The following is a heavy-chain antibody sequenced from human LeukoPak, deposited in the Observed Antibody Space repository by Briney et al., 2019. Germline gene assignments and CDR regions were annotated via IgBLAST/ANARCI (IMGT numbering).Heavy chain of an antibody. V-gene: IGHV3-53*01. J-gene: IGHJ3*02. CDR3: ARGGRGSAAVVAPRSFDI. Sequence: GGSLRLSCAASGFTFSNYWMHWVRQAPGKGLEWVSVTYTGGNSYYADSVKGRFIISRDISKNTLYLQMNSLRAEDSALYYRARGGRGSAAVVAPRSFDIWGQGTMVTVSS. CDR2: TYTGGNS. D-gene: IGHD3-22*01. CDR1: GFTFSNYW.